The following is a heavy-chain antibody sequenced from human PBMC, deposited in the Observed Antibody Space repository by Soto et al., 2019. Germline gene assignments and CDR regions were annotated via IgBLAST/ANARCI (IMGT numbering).Heavy chain of an antibody. CDR2: ISYDGSNK. D-gene: IGHD3-10*01. Sequence: GGSLRLSCAASGFTFSSYGMHWVRQAPGKGLEWVAVISYDGSNKYYADSVKGRFTISRDNSKNTLYLQMNSLRAEDTAVYYCAKDQPEAGVAYFDYWGQGTLVTVYS. J-gene: IGHJ4*02. CDR1: GFTFSSYG. V-gene: IGHV3-30*18. CDR3: AKDQPEAGVAYFDY.